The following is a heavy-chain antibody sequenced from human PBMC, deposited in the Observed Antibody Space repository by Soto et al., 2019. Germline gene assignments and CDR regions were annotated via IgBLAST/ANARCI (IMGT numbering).Heavy chain of an antibody. CDR3: ARAVGATGPGYFDY. CDR2: ISAYNGNT. CDR1: GYTFTSYG. V-gene: IGHV1-18*01. D-gene: IGHD1-26*01. Sequence: ASVKVSCKASGYTFTSYGISWVRQAPGQGLEWMGWISAYNGNTNYAQKLRGRVTMTTDTSTSTAYMELRSLRSDDTAVYYCARAVGATGPGYFDYWGQGTLVTVSS. J-gene: IGHJ4*02.